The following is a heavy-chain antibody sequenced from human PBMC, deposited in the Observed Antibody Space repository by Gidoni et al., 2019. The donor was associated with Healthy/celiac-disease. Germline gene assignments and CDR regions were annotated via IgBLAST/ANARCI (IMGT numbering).Heavy chain of an antibody. D-gene: IGHD3-16*01. V-gene: IGHV4-38-2*02. CDR3: ARDGGGYFDY. CDR2: IYHSGST. Sequence: QVQLQESGPGLVKPSETLSLTCAVSGYSISSGYYWGWIRQPPGKGLEWIGSIYHSGSTYYNPSLKSRVTISVDTSKNQFSLKLSSVTAADTAVYYCARDGGGYFDYWGQGTLVTVSS. CDR1: GYSISSGYY. J-gene: IGHJ4*02.